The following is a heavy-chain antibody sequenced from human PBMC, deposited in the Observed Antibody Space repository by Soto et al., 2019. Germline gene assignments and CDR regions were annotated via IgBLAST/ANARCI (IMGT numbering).Heavy chain of an antibody. CDR3: AKPLKGNFDY. CDR1: GFTFSSYG. J-gene: IGHJ4*02. V-gene: IGHV3-30*18. CDR2: ISYDGSNK. Sequence: GGSLRLSCAASGFTFSSYGMHWVRQATGKGLEWVAVISYDGSNKYYADSVKGRFTISRDNSKNTLYLQMNSLRAEDTAVYYCAKPLKGNFDYWGQGTLVTVSS.